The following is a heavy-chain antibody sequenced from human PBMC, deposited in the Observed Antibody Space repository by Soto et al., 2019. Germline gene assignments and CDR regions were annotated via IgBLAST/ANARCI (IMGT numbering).Heavy chain of an antibody. D-gene: IGHD3-10*01. CDR1: GGSISSYY. J-gene: IGHJ5*02. CDR2: IYYSGST. V-gene: IGHV4-59*08. Sequence: PSESLSLTCTVSGGSISSYYWSWIRQPPGKGLEWIGYIYYSGSTNYNPSLKSRVTISVDTSKNQFSLKLSSVTAADTAVYYCASQKETYYYGSGRYNWFDPWGQGTLVTVSS. CDR3: ASQKETYYYGSGRYNWFDP.